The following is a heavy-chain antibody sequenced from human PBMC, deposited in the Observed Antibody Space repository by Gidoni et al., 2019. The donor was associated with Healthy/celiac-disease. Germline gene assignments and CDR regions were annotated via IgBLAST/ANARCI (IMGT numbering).Heavy chain of an antibody. CDR2: SRGRGGST. CDR3: AERKRQRYCSSTSCAPIDY. Sequence: VQPLESGGGLVQPGRFLCLSCAASGFTFSIYAMSWVRRAPGRGLEWVSASRGRGGSTYYADSVKSRFTVARDNSKITLYLQMNSLRAEDTAVYYCAERKRQRYCSSTSCAPIDYWGQGTLVTVSS. CDR1: GFTFSIYA. J-gene: IGHJ4*02. V-gene: IGHV3-23*01. D-gene: IGHD2-2*01.